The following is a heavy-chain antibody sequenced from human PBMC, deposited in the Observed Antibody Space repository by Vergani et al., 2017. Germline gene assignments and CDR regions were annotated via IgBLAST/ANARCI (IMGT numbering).Heavy chain of an antibody. J-gene: IGHJ3*02. Sequence: QVQLQESGPGLVKPSETLSLTCTVSGGSISSYYWSWIRQPPGKGLVWIGYIYYSGSTNYNPSLKSRVTISVDTSKNQFSLKLSSVTAADTAVYYCARYYYDSSGYYYLAFDIWGQGTMVTVSS. CDR1: GGSISSYY. CDR2: IYYSGST. D-gene: IGHD3-22*01. V-gene: IGHV4-59*01. CDR3: ARYYYDSSGYYYLAFDI.